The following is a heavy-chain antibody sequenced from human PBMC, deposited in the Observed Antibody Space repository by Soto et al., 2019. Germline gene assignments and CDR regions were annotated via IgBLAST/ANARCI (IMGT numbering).Heavy chain of an antibody. V-gene: IGHV4-30-4*01. D-gene: IGHD4-4*01. CDR1: GGSISSGDYY. Sequence: QVQLQESGPGLVKPSQTLSLTCTVSGGSISSGDYYWSWIRQPPGKGLEWIGNIYYSGSTYYNPSLKSRVTISVDTSKNQFSLKLSSVTAADTAVYYCARETTVPPWGYYGMDVWGQGTTVSVSS. CDR2: IYYSGST. J-gene: IGHJ6*02. CDR3: ARETTVPPWGYYGMDV.